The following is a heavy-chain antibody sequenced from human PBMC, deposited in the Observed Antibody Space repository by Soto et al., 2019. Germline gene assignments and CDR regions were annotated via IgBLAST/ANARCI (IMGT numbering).Heavy chain of an antibody. J-gene: IGHJ4*02. CDR2: INPSGGST. Sequence: ASVKVSCKASGYTFTSYYMHWVRQAPGQGLEWMGIINPSGGSTSYAQKFQGRVTVTRDTSTSTVYMELSSLRSEDTAVYYCAARYNVYSSPYYFDYWGQGTLVTVSS. CDR1: GYTFTSYY. D-gene: IGHD6-6*01. CDR3: AARYNVYSSPYYFDY. V-gene: IGHV1-46*01.